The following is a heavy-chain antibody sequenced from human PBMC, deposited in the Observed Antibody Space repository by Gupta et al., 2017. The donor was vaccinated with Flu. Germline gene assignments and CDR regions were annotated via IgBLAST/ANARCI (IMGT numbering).Heavy chain of an antibody. CDR2: ISWNSGSI. CDR3: AKDLTKLRLMYSSGWYGNYYYGMDV. J-gene: IGHJ6*02. Sequence: PGKGLEWVSGISWNSGSIGYADSVKGRFTISRDNAKNSLYLQMNSLRAEDTALYYCAKDLTKLRLMYSSGWYGNYYYGMDVWGQGTTVTVSS. D-gene: IGHD6-19*01. V-gene: IGHV3-9*01.